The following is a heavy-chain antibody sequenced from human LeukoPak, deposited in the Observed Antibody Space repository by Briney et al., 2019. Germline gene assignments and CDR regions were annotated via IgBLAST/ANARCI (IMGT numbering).Heavy chain of an antibody. D-gene: IGHD3-3*01. CDR1: GGSISSYY. J-gene: IGHJ6*02. Sequence: SETLSLTCTVSGGSISSYYRSWIRQPAGKGLEWIGRIYISGSTNCNPSLKSRVTMSVDTSKSQFSLKLSSVTAADTAVYYCARDGDFWSGYYVPDVWGQGTTVTVSS. CDR2: IYISGST. CDR3: ARDGDFWSGYYVPDV. V-gene: IGHV4-4*07.